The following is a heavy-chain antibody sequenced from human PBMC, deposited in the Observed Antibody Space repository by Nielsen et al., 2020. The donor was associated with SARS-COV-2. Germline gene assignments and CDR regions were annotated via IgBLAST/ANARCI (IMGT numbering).Heavy chain of an antibody. CDR3: ARYVAGTSEYFQH. CDR1: GGSISSYY. CDR2: IYYSGST. Sequence: SETLSLTCTVSGGSISSYYWSWIRQPPGKGLEWIGYIYYSGSTNYNPSPKSRVTISVDTSKNQFSLKLSSVTAADTAVYYCARYVAGTSEYFQHWGQGTLVTVSS. D-gene: IGHD6-19*01. J-gene: IGHJ1*01. V-gene: IGHV4-59*08.